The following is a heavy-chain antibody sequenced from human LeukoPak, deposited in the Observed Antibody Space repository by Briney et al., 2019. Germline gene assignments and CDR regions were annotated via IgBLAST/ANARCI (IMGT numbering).Heavy chain of an antibody. CDR1: GFTVSSKY. CDR2: IYSGGST. D-gene: IGHD5-18*01. CDR3: ARSDTAIVGESLDY. J-gene: IGHJ4*02. V-gene: IGHV3-53*01. Sequence: GGSLRLSCAASGFTVSSKYMSWVRQAPGKGLEWVSVIYSGGSTYHADSVKGRFTISRDNSKNTLYLQMNSLRAEDTAVYYCARSDTAIVGESLDYWGQGTLVTVSS.